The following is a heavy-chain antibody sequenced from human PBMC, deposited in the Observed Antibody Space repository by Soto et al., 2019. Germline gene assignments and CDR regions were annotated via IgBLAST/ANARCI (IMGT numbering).Heavy chain of an antibody. J-gene: IGHJ5*02. Sequence: PGGSLRLSCAASGFTFSSYWMHWVRQAPGKGLVWVSRINSDGSSTSYADSVKGRFTISRDNAKNTLYLQMNSLRAEDTAVYYCARVFSHDFWSGYINNWFDPWGQGTLVTVSS. V-gene: IGHV3-74*01. D-gene: IGHD3-3*01. CDR2: INSDGSST. CDR1: GFTFSSYW. CDR3: ARVFSHDFWSGYINNWFDP.